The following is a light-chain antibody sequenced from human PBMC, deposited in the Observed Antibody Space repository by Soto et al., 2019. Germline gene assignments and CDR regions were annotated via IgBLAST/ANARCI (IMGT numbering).Light chain of an antibody. CDR3: QQYGGSPMHT. CDR1: QSVSSSY. CDR2: GAS. V-gene: IGKV3-20*01. Sequence: EIVLTQSPGTLSLSPGERATLSCRASQSVSSSYLAWYQQKPGQAPRLLIYGASSRATGIPDRFSGSGSGTEFTLNISRLEPEDFAVYYCQQYGGSPMHTFGQGTKLEIK. J-gene: IGKJ2*01.